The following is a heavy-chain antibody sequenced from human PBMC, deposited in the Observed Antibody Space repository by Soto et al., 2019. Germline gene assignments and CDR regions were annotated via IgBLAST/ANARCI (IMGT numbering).Heavy chain of an antibody. V-gene: IGHV5-51*01. CDR2: IYPPDSDT. CDR3: ARHRLYSSSWTTFDY. CDR1: GYTFATYW. J-gene: IGHJ4*02. D-gene: IGHD6-13*01. Sequence: GESLKICCKGSGYTFATYWIGWVRQMPGKGLEWMGIIYPPDSDTKYSPSFQGQVTISADKSISTAYLQWSSLTDSDTAVYYCARHRLYSSSWTTFDYWGQGTLVTVSS.